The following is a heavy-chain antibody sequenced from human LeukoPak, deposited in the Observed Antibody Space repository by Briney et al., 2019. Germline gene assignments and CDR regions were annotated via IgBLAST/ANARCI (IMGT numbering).Heavy chain of an antibody. CDR2: IKQDGSER. CDR1: GFTFSNFW. V-gene: IGHV3-7*01. CDR3: ARDRDWYTFDS. Sequence: GGSLRLSCAASGFTFSNFWMDWVRQAPGKGLEWVANIKQDGSERYYVDSVKGRFTISRDNAKNSLYLQTNSLRAEDTAVYYCARDRDWYTFDSWGQGVLVTVSS. D-gene: IGHD1-1*01. J-gene: IGHJ4*02.